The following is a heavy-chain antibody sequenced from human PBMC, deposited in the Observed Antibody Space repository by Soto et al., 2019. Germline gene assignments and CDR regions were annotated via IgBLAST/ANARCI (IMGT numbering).Heavy chain of an antibody. CDR2: INPNSGGT. CDR1: GYTFTGYY. V-gene: IGHV1-2*04. CDR3: ALGAPYYYYYGMDV. J-gene: IGHJ6*02. D-gene: IGHD3-16*01. Sequence: ASVKVSCKASGYTFTGYYMHWVRQAPGQGLEWMGWINPNSGGTNYAQKFQGWVTMTRDTSISTAYMELSRLRSDDTAVYYCALGAPYYYYYGMDVWGQGTTVTV.